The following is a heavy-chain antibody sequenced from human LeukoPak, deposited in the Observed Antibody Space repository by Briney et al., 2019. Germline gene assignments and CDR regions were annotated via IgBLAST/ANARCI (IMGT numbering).Heavy chain of an antibody. CDR2: ISASGGST. CDR1: GFTFSTYA. J-gene: IGHJ4*02. V-gene: IGHV3-23*01. Sequence: GGSLRLSCAASGFTFSTYAMTWVRQAPGKGLEWVSGISASGGSTYYADSVKGRFTISRDNSKNTLYLQMSSLRAEDTAVYYCAKGVTIYTNSGLGYWGQGTLATVSS. CDR3: AKGVTIYTNSGLGY. D-gene: IGHD7-27*01.